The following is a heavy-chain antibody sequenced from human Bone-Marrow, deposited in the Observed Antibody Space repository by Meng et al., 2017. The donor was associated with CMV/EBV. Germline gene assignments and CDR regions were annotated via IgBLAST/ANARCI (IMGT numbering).Heavy chain of an antibody. CDR3: AKDPEGSGYSNWFDP. D-gene: IGHD3-22*01. Sequence: ASVKVSCKASGYTFTSYYMHWVRQAPGQGLEWMGIINPSGGSTSYAQKFQGRVTMTRDTSMSTVYMELSSLRSEDTAVYSCAKDPEGSGYSNWFDPWGQGTLVTVSS. V-gene: IGHV1-46*01. CDR2: INPSGGST. CDR1: GYTFTSYY. J-gene: IGHJ5*02.